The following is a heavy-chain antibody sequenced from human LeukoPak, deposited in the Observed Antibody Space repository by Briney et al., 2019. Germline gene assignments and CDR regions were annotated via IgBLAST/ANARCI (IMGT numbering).Heavy chain of an antibody. Sequence: GGSLRLSCAASGFTFSNYAMSWVRQAPGKGLEWVSTITDSAGSTYYADSVKGRFTISRDNAKNSLYLQMNSLRAEDTAVYYCARDTSGYWNLDDWGQGTLVTVSS. J-gene: IGHJ4*02. CDR1: GFTFSNYA. CDR2: ITDSAGST. D-gene: IGHD3-22*01. CDR3: ARDTSGYWNLDD. V-gene: IGHV3-23*01.